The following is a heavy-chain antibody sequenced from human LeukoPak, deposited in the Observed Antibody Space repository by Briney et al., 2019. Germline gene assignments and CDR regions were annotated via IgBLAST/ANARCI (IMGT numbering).Heavy chain of an antibody. CDR2: IYYSGSNSGST. J-gene: IGHJ2*01. Sequence: SETLSLACTMPGGSFTSYYWSWIRQPPGKGLEWIGYIYYSGSNSGSTNYHPSLKSRVTLSLDTSKNLYSLKLRSVTAADTAVYYCARRAIVDWYFDLWGRGTLVTVSS. CDR3: ARRAIVDWYFDL. V-gene: IGHV4-59*01. D-gene: IGHD1-26*01. CDR1: GGSFTSYY.